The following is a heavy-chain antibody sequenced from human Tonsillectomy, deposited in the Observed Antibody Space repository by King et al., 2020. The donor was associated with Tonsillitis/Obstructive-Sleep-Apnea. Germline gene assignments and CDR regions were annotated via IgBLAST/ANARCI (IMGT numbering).Heavy chain of an antibody. Sequence: VQLQQWGAGLLKPSETLSLTCAVYGGSFSGYYWSWIRQPPGKGLEWIGEINHSGSTNYNPSLKSRVTISVDTSKNQFSLKLSSVTAADTAVYYCARVPPGAVAGIVGASYFDYWGQGTLVTVSS. V-gene: IGHV4-34*01. J-gene: IGHJ4*02. CDR1: GGSFSGYY. CDR2: INHSGST. CDR3: ARVPPGAVAGIVGASYFDY. D-gene: IGHD1-26*01.